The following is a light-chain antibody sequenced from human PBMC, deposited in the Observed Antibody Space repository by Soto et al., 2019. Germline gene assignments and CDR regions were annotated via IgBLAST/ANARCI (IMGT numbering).Light chain of an antibody. CDR3: AAWDDSRSGYV. Sequence: QAVVTQPPSASGTPGQRVTISCSGSSSNIGSNYVYWYQQLPGTAPKLLIYSNNQWPSGVPDRFSGSKSGTSASLAISGLRSEDEADYYCAAWDDSRSGYVFGTGTKLTVL. V-gene: IGLV1-47*02. J-gene: IGLJ1*01. CDR2: SNN. CDR1: SSNIGSNY.